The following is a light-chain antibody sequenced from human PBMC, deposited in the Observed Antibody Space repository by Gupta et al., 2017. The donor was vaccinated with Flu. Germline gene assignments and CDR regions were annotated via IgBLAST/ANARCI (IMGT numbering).Light chain of an antibody. Sequence: DIVMTQSPDSLAVSLGERATINCKSSQSVLYSSNNKNYLAWYQQKPGQPPKLLIYWASSRESGVPDRFSGSGSGTDFTLTISSLQAEDVAVYYCQQEVSTPMTFGQGTKVEIK. CDR1: QSVLYSSNNKNY. J-gene: IGKJ1*01. CDR2: WAS. CDR3: QQEVSTPMT. V-gene: IGKV4-1*01.